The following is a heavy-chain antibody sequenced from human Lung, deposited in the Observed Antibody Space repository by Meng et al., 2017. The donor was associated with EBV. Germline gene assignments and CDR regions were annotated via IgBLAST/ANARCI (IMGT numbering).Heavy chain of an antibody. CDR3: ARHREIAAAPFDY. D-gene: IGHD6-13*01. CDR2: IYYSGST. V-gene: IGHV4-30-4*01. J-gene: IGHJ4*02. CDR1: GGSISSGGYY. Sequence: QVQLQESGPGLVKPSQTLSLTCAVSGGSISSGGYYWSWIRQPPGKGLEWIGYIYYSGSTYYNPSLKSRVTISVDTSKNQFSLKLSSVTAADTAVYYCARHREIAAAPFDYWGQGTLVTVSS.